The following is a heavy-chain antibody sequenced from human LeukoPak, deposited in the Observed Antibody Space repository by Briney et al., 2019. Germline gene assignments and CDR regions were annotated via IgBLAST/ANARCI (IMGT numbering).Heavy chain of an antibody. CDR2: ISGSGGST. D-gene: IGHD5-24*01. J-gene: IGHJ3*02. CDR3: AKVWGGMATTYDAFDI. V-gene: IGHV3-23*01. CDR1: GFTFSSYA. Sequence: GGSLRLSCAASGFTFSSYAMSWVRQAPGKGLEWVSAISGSGGSTYYADSVKGRFTISRDNSKNTLYLQMNSLRAEDTAVYYCAKVWGGMATTYDAFDIWGRGTMVTVSS.